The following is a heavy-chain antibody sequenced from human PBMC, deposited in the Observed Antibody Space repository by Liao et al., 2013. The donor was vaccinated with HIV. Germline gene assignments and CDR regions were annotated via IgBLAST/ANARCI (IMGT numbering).Heavy chain of an antibody. CDR3: ARTYYYYGSGSYSNSIPFDY. CDR1: GGSISTYY. CDR2: INYSGTT. Sequence: QVQLQESGPGLVKPSETLSLTCTVSGGSISTYYWSWIRQPPGKGLEWIGYINYSGTTNYNPSLKSRVTISVDTSKNQFSLRLTSVTAADTAVYYCARTYYYYGSGSYSNSIPFDYWGQGTLVTVSS. J-gene: IGHJ4*02. V-gene: IGHV4-59*01. D-gene: IGHD3-10*01.